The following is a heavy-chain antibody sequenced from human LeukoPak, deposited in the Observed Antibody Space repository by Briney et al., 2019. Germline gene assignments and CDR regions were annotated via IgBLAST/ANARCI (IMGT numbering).Heavy chain of an antibody. D-gene: IGHD3-22*01. CDR2: INHSGST. Sequence: MTSETLSLTCAVYGGSFSGYYWSWIRQPPGKGLGWIAEINHSGSTNYNPSLKSRVSISVDTSKNQFSLKLHSVTAADTAVYYCARDPGYYDRSGYYAFDIWGQGTMVTVSS. J-gene: IGHJ3*02. CDR1: GGSFSGYY. V-gene: IGHV4-34*01. CDR3: ARDPGYYDRSGYYAFDI.